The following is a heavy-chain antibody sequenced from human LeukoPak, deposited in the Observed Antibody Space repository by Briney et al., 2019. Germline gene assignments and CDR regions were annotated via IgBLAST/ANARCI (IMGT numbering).Heavy chain of an antibody. Sequence: GGSLRLSCAASGFTFSSYAMSWVRQAPGKGLEWVSAISGSGGSTYYADSVKGRFTISRDNSKNTLYLQMNSLRAEDTAVYYCARDLGGYGDYGTNFDYWGQGTLVTVSS. CDR1: GFTFSSYA. D-gene: IGHD4-17*01. CDR2: ISGSGGST. V-gene: IGHV3-23*01. J-gene: IGHJ4*02. CDR3: ARDLGGYGDYGTNFDY.